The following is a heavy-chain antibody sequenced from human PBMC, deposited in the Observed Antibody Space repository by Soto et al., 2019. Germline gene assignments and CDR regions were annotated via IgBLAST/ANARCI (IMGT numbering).Heavy chain of an antibody. V-gene: IGHV4-59*01. CDR1: GGSISSYY. CDR3: ARESGSGLYYYYGMDV. J-gene: IGHJ6*02. Sequence: PSETLSLTCTVSGGSISSYYWSWIRQPPGKGLEWIGYIYYSGSTTYNPSLKSRVTISVDTSKNQFSLKLSSVTAADTAVYYCARESGSGLYYYYGMDVWGQGTTVTVSS. D-gene: IGHD3-10*01. CDR2: IYYSGST.